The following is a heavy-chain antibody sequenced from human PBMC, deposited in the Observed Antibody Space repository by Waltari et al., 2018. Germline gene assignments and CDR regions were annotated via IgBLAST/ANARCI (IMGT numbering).Heavy chain of an antibody. CDR2: IIPIFGTA. D-gene: IGHD6-13*01. CDR3: ARDPGSSWYAPGYFYGMDV. Sequence: QVQLVQSGAEVKKPGSSVKVSCKASGGTFSSYAISWVRQATGQGLEWMGGIIPIFGTANYAQKFQGRVTITADESTSTAYMELSSLRSEDTAVYYCARDPGSSWYAPGYFYGMDVWGQGTTVTVSS. J-gene: IGHJ6*02. CDR1: GGTFSSYA. V-gene: IGHV1-69*01.